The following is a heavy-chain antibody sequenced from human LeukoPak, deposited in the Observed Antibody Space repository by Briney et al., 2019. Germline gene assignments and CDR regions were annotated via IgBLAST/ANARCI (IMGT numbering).Heavy chain of an antibody. Sequence: SETLSLTCTVSNGSISSYYWSWIRQPPGKGLEWIGYIYYSGSTNYNPSLKSRVTISVDTSKNQFSLKLSSVTAADTAVYYCARVWGIRHLLLDVWGQGTTVTVSS. D-gene: IGHD7-27*01. V-gene: IGHV4-59*08. CDR3: ARVWGIRHLLLDV. J-gene: IGHJ6*02. CDR2: IYYSGST. CDR1: NGSISSYY.